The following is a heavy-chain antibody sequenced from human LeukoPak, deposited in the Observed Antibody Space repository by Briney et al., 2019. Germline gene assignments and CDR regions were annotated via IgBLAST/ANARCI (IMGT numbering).Heavy chain of an antibody. CDR1: GFTFSSFE. V-gene: IGHV3-48*03. J-gene: IGHJ4*02. D-gene: IGHD6-13*01. CDR3: TRDGHSSTWYANFDY. Sequence: GGSLRLSCGASGFTFSSFEMNWVRLAPGKGLERVSYISPSGTARYYADSVRGRFIISRDNAMKSLYLQMNSLRAEDTAVYYCTRDGHSSTWYANFDYWGQGILVTVSS. CDR2: ISPSGTAR.